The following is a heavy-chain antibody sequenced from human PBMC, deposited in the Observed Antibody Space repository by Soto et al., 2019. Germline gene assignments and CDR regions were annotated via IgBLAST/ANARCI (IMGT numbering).Heavy chain of an antibody. CDR1: GFSFCRHG. D-gene: IGHD3-9*01. J-gene: IGHJ6*02. CDR3: VPGRASSTYYALDV. V-gene: IGHV3-30*04. CDR2: ISYHRRTT. Sequence: GVSLRLSCSACGFSFCRHGMHSVHQAQGKGLQWVVDISYHRRTTHYSKSVRGRFTISSYNSKNTLHLQMSSLRTEDTAQYYFVPGRASSTYYALDVWGQGTTVTVSS.